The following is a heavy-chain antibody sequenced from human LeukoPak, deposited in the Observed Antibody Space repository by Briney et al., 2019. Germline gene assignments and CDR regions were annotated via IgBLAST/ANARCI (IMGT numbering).Heavy chain of an antibody. Sequence: GGSLRLSCAASGFTFSSYAMSWVRQAPGKGLEWVAVISYDGSNKYYADSVKGRFTISRDNSKNTLYLQMNSLRAEDTAVYYCARTDSGYDYGFDVWGQGTMVTVSS. CDR2: ISYDGSNK. V-gene: IGHV3-30*03. J-gene: IGHJ3*01. D-gene: IGHD5-12*01. CDR1: GFTFSSYA. CDR3: ARTDSGYDYGFDV.